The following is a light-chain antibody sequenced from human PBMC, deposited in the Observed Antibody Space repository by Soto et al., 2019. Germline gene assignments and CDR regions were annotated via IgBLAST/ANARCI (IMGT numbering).Light chain of an antibody. V-gene: IGKV3-20*01. J-gene: IGKJ3*01. CDR3: RQYGSSPFT. CDR2: GAS. CDR1: QSVSSNY. Sequence: EIVLTQSPGTLSLSPGERATLSCRASQSVSSNYLTWYQQKPGQAPRLLIYGASSRATGIPDRFSGSGSGADFTLTISRLESEGFAVYYCRQYGSSPFTFGPGTKVDIK.